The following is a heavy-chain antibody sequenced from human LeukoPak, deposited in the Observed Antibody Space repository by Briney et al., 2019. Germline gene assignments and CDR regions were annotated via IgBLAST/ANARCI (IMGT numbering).Heavy chain of an antibody. V-gene: IGHV4-59*01. CDR2: IYYSGST. CDR3: ARDQLWFGY. J-gene: IGHJ4*02. D-gene: IGHD5-18*01. CDR1: GGPISSYY. Sequence: KPSETLSLTCTVSGGPISSYYWSWIRQPPGKGLEWIGYIYYSGSTNYNPSLKSRVTISVDTSKNQFSLKLSSVTAADTAVYYCARDQLWFGYWGQGTLVTVSS.